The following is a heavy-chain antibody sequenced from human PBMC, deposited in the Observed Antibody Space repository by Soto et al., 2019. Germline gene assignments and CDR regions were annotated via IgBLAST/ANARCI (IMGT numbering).Heavy chain of an antibody. CDR3: ARLFSHTMVRGVIIGPHYYYYGMDV. CDR1: GGSFSGYY. CDR2: INHSGST. Sequence: PSETLSLTCAVYGGSFSGYYWSWIRQPPGKGLEWIGEINHSGSTNYNPSLKSRVTISVDTSKNQFSLKLSSVTAADTAVYYCARLFSHTMVRGVIIGPHYYYYGMDVWGQGTTVTVSS. D-gene: IGHD3-10*01. V-gene: IGHV4-34*01. J-gene: IGHJ6*02.